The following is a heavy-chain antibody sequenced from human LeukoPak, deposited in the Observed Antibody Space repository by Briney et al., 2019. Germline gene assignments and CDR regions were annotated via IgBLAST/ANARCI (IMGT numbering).Heavy chain of an antibody. CDR1: GGPITSHF. Sequence: SETLSLTCTVSGGPITSHFWSWIRQPPGEGLEWIGNFYHAGNSNFNPSVKSRVTMSMDTSKNQFSLELSSVTAADTAVYYCARGWQQLVHWGQGTLVTVSS. CDR2: FYHAGNS. D-gene: IGHD6-13*01. J-gene: IGHJ4*02. CDR3: ARGWQQLVH. V-gene: IGHV4-59*11.